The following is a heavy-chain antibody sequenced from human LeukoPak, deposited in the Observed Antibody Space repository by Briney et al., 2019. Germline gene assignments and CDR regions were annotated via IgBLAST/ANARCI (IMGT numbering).Heavy chain of an antibody. CDR1: GGSFRDYY. CDR3: ATDLWLGELLSVY. V-gene: IGHV4-34*01. Sequence: SETLSLTCAVYGGSFRDYYWSWIRQPPGKGLEWIGETNHSGSTYYNPSLKSRVTISVDTSKKQFSLKLTSVTAADTGVYYCATDLWLGELLSVYWGQGTLVTVSS. CDR2: TNHSGST. D-gene: IGHD3-10*01. J-gene: IGHJ4*02.